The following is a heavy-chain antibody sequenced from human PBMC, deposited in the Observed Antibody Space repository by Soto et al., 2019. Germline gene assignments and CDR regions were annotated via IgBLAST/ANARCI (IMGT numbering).Heavy chain of an antibody. J-gene: IGHJ4*02. V-gene: IGHV3-64*02. CDR3: ARGQRLAPLDY. CDR2: ISNNGGTT. Sequence: GGSLRLSCAASGFTFSSYSMHWVRQAPGRGLEYVSGISNNGGTTSYADSVKGRFTISRDNSKNMVYLQMGSLRTEDMAVYYCARGQRLAPLDYWGQGPLVTVS. CDR1: GFTFSSYS. D-gene: IGHD6-19*01.